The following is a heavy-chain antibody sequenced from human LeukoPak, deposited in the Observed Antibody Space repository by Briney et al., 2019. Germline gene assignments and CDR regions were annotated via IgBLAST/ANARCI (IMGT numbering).Heavy chain of an antibody. D-gene: IGHD6-13*01. CDR2: ISSGGTTI. V-gene: IGHV3-48*03. Sequence: PGGSLRLSCAASGFXFSNYALNWVRQAPGKGLEWVSYISSGGTTIYYADSVKGRFTFSRDNAKNSLYLQMNSLRAEDTAVYYCARSGSSWYYFDYWGQGTLVTVSS. CDR1: GFXFSNYA. J-gene: IGHJ4*02. CDR3: ARSGSSWYYFDY.